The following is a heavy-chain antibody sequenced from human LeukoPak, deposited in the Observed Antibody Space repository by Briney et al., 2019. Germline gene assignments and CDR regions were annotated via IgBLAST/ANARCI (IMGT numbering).Heavy chain of an antibody. J-gene: IGHJ4*02. V-gene: IGHV3-23*01. CDR2: ISSGGAAT. CDR1: GFTFNNCA. CDR3: AKGLYDYAAGRTLWDY. D-gene: IGHD3-10*01. Sequence: GGSLRLSCAASGFTFNNCAMSWVRQPPGKGLEWVSSISSGGAATYYADSVKGRFTISRDNSKNTLSLQMNSLRAEDTAVYYCAKGLYDYAAGRTLWDYWGQGTLVTVSS.